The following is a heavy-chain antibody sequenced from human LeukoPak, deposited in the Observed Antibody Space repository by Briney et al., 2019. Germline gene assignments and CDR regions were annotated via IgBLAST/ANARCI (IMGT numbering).Heavy chain of an antibody. V-gene: IGHV1-8*01. J-gene: IGHJ4*02. D-gene: IGHD3-10*01. Sequence: ASVKVSCKASGYTFTSYDINWVRQATGQGLEWMGWMNPNSGNTGYAQKFQGRVTMTSNTSISTAYMELSSLRSEDTAVYYCARAPYEAGTGFDYWGQGTLVTVSS. CDR1: GYTFTSYD. CDR2: MNPNSGNT. CDR3: ARAPYEAGTGFDY.